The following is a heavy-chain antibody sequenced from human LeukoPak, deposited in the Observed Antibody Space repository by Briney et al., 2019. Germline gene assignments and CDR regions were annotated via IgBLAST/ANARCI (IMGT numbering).Heavy chain of an antibody. CDR1: GFTFDDYG. Sequence: GGSLRLSCAASGFTFDDYGMSWVRQAPGKGLEWVSGINWNGGSTGYADSVKGRFTISRDNAKNSLYLQMNSLRAEDTALYYCARDEDSSGYYWGPFDYWGQGTLVTVSS. V-gene: IGHV3-20*04. CDR3: ARDEDSSGYYWGPFDY. J-gene: IGHJ4*02. D-gene: IGHD3-22*01. CDR2: INWNGGST.